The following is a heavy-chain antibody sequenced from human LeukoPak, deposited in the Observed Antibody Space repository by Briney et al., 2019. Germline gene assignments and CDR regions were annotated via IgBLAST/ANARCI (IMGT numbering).Heavy chain of an antibody. CDR1: GGSISSYY. Sequence: SETLSLTCTVSGGSISSYYWSWIRQPPGKGLEWIGYIYYSGSTNYNPSLKSRVTISVDTSKSQFSLKLSSVTAADTAVYYCARHLNWFDPWGQGTLVTVSS. CDR2: IYYSGST. J-gene: IGHJ5*02. V-gene: IGHV4-59*08. CDR3: ARHLNWFDP.